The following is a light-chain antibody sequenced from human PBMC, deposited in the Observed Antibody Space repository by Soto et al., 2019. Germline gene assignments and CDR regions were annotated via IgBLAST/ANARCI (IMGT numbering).Light chain of an antibody. J-gene: IGKJ2*01. CDR1: KTIVTW. V-gene: IGKV1-5*03. CDR3: QQYNSYPKT. CDR2: MAS. Sequence: DVPMTQSPSTLSASIGDTVTITCRASKTIVTWLAWYQQKPGRPPKLLIYMASILESGVPSRFSGRGSGTEFTLTISGLQPDDLGTYYCQQYNSYPKTFGEGTKLDI.